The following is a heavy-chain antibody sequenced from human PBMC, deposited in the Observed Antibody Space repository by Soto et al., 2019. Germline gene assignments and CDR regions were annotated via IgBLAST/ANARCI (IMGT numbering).Heavy chain of an antibody. V-gene: IGHV3-33*03. CDR1: GFIFNEYG. D-gene: IGHD2-15*01. J-gene: IGHJ4*02. CDR3: AGWGCSGSNCNLNQRSFDL. Sequence: QVQLVESGGGVVQPGRSLRLSCAASGFIFNEYGMHWVRQAPGKGLEWVAVIWYDGSNKYYADSVKGRFTFSRDNSKNTMSLQMNSVRVEDTAVYYFAGWGCSGSNCNLNQRSFDLWGQGTLVTVSS. CDR2: IWYDGSNK.